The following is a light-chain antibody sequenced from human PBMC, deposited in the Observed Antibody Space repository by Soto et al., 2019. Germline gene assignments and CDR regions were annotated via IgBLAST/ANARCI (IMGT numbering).Light chain of an antibody. CDR3: QHYNSYSGT. J-gene: IGKJ1*01. Sequence: EIVMTQSPATLSVSPGERATLSCRASQSVYNNLAWYQQKPGQAPRLLIYGASTRATGIPTRFSGSGSGTEFTLTISSLQSDDFATYYCQHYNSYSGTFGQGTKVDI. CDR1: QSVYNN. CDR2: GAS. V-gene: IGKV3-15*01.